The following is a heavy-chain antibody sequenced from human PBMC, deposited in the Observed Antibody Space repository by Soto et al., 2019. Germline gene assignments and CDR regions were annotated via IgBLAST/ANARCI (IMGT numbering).Heavy chain of an antibody. CDR3: ARGGVRWFDY. CDR1: GGSISSGGYY. Sequence: SETLSLTCTVSGGSISSGGYYWSWIRQHPGKGLEWIGYIYYSGSTYYNPSLKSRVTISVDTSKNQFSLKLSSVTAADTAVYYCARGGVRWFDYWGQGTLVTVSS. D-gene: IGHD4-17*01. V-gene: IGHV4-31*02. CDR2: IYYSGST. J-gene: IGHJ4*02.